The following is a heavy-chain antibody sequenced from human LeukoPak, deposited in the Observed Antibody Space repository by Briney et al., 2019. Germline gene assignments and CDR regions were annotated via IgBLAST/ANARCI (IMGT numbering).Heavy chain of an antibody. Sequence: GGSLRLSCTASGFSFSSYSMNWARQAPGKGLEWVAYIAYTNTIHYADSVRGRFAISRDNARNSLYLQLNSLRAEDTAVYYCARDPHSLDYWGQGTRVTVSS. CDR1: GFSFSSYS. J-gene: IGHJ4*02. CDR2: IAYTNTI. V-gene: IGHV3-48*01. CDR3: ARDPHSLDY.